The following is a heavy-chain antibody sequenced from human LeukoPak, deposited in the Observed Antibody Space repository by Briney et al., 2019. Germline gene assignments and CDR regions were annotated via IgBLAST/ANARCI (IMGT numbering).Heavy chain of an antibody. CDR3: ASSGNYRFDY. CDR1: GFTFSSYS. V-gene: IGHV3-48*02. Sequence: GGSLRLSCAASGFTFSSYSMNWVRQAPGKGLEWVSHITASGTAMFYADSVKGRFTIFKDNAKNSLYLQMNSLRDEDTAVYYCASSGNYRFDYWGQGTLVTVSS. D-gene: IGHD1-26*01. CDR2: ITASGTAM. J-gene: IGHJ4*02.